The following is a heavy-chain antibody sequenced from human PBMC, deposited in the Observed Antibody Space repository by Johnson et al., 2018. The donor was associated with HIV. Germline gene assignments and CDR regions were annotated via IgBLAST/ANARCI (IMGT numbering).Heavy chain of an antibody. V-gene: IGHV3-20*04. Sequence: VQLVESGGGVVRPGGSLRLACVASGFICDDYGLNWVRQTPGMGLDWASGISWNGGETGYADSVRGRFTITRDNAKNSLYLQTNSLRDEDTAVYYCARGKGASVGLDAFDIWGQGTMVTVSS. CDR2: ISWNGGET. CDR3: ARGKGASVGLDAFDI. CDR1: GFICDDYG. D-gene: IGHD2-2*01. J-gene: IGHJ3*02.